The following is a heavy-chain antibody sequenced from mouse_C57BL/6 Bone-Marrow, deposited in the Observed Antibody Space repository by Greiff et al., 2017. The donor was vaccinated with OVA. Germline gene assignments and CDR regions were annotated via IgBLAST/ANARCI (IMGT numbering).Heavy chain of an antibody. CDR3: ARELTVLYYYAMDY. D-gene: IGHD4-1*01. V-gene: IGHV1-69*01. J-gene: IGHJ4*01. Sequence: QVQLQQSGAELVMPGASVKLSCKASGYTFTSYWMHWVKQRPGHGLEWIGAIDPSDSYTNYNQKFKGKSTLTVDKSSSTAYMQLRSLTSEDSAVYYCARELTVLYYYAMDYWGQGTSVTVSS. CDR1: GYTFTSYW. CDR2: IDPSDSYT.